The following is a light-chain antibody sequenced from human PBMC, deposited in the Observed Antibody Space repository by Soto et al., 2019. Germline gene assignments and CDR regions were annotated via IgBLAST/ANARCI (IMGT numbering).Light chain of an antibody. CDR2: GAS. V-gene: IGKV3-20*01. CDR1: QSVSTTY. CDR3: QQYGRSPWT. J-gene: IGKJ1*01. Sequence: EIVLTQAPGTLSLSPGERATLSCRASQSVSTTYLAWYQQKPGQGPRLLIYGASSRATGIPDRFSGSGSGTDFTLTISRLEPEDFAVYYCQQYGRSPWTFGQGTKVESK.